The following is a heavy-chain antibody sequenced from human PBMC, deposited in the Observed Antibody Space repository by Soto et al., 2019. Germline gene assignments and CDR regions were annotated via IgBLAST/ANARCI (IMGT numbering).Heavy chain of an antibody. D-gene: IGHD2-21*02. CDR1: GGTFSSYA. CDR3: ASPYCGGDCYFLRPDAFDI. Sequence: GASVKVSCKASGGTFSSYAISWVRQAPGQGLEWMGGIIPIFGTANYAQKFQGRVTITADESTSTAYMELSSLRSEDTAVYYCASPYCGGDCYFLRPDAFDIWGQGTMVTVPS. CDR2: IIPIFGTA. J-gene: IGHJ3*02. V-gene: IGHV1-69*13.